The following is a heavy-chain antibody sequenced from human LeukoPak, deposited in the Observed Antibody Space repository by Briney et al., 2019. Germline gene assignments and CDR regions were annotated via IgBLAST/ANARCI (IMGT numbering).Heavy chain of an antibody. J-gene: IGHJ4*02. CDR1: GLTSSSYE. Sequence: PGGSLRLSCVVTGLTSSSYEMNWVRQAPGKGLEWISYIGGTGSDIYYADAVKGRFTISRDNARNSLYLQMNSLRAEDTAVYYCASPRSSGYRYWGQGTLVTVSS. CDR3: ASPRSSGYRY. D-gene: IGHD3-22*01. CDR2: IGGTGSDI. V-gene: IGHV3-48*03.